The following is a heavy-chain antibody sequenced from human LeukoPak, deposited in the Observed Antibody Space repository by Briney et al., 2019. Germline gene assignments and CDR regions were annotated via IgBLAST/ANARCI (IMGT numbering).Heavy chain of an antibody. CDR3: ARRGGSSDWYF. V-gene: IGHV5-51*01. J-gene: IGHJ4*02. CDR2: IYPADSDT. D-gene: IGHD6-19*01. Sequence: GESLKISCKSFGYRFTSYWIGRVRPTPRKGLGWMGIIYPADSDTRYSPSFQGQVSISADKTISTAYLQWSSLKAWDTAMYYCARRGGSSDWYFWGQGTLVTVSS. CDR1: GYRFTSYW.